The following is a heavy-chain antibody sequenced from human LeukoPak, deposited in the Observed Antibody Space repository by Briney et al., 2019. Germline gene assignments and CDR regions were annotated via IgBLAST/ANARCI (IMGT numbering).Heavy chain of an antibody. V-gene: IGHV4-59*01. J-gene: IGHJ4*02. CDR3: ARANYGSESYFYDYFDY. CDR1: GGSISSYY. Sequence: PSETLSLTCTVSGGSISSYYWSWIRQPPGKGLEWIGYIYYSGSTNYNPSLKSRVTISIDTSKNQFSLNLRSVTAADTAMYYCARANYGSESYFYDYFDYWGQGTLVTVSS. D-gene: IGHD3-10*01. CDR2: IYYSGST.